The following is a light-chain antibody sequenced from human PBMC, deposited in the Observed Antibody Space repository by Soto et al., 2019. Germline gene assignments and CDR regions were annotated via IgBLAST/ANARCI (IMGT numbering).Light chain of an antibody. V-gene: IGLV2-11*01. CDR1: SSDVGGHNY. CDR2: DVS. Sequence: QSVLTQPRSVSGSPGQSVTISCSVTSSDVGGHNYVSWYQQHPGKAPKLMIHDVSQRPSGVPDRFSGSKSGNTASLTISGLQAADEADYYCCSYADSCTWVFGGGTKVTVL. J-gene: IGLJ3*02. CDR3: CSYADSCTWV.